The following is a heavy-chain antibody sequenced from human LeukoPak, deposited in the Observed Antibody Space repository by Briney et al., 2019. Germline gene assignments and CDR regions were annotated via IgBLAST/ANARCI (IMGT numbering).Heavy chain of an antibody. CDR1: GYSISSGYY. Sequence: KPSETLSLTCTVSGYSISSGYYWGWIRQPPGEGLEWIGSIYHSGSTFYNPSLKSRVAISVDTSKNQVSLKLSSVTAADTAVYYCARDETMESFDFWGQGALVTVSS. CDR3: ARDETMESFDF. D-gene: IGHD1-1*01. V-gene: IGHV4-38-2*02. CDR2: IYHSGST. J-gene: IGHJ4*02.